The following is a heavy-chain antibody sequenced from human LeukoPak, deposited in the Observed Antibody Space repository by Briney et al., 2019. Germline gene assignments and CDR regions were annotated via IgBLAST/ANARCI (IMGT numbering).Heavy chain of an antibody. CDR3: ARGRSSGWYGEGYNWFDP. D-gene: IGHD6-19*01. CDR1: SGSFRTYY. V-gene: IGHV4-59*12. J-gene: IGHJ5*02. CDR2: IFYNEGT. Sequence: PSKTLSLTCTVSSGSFRTYYWSWIRQPPGKGLEWIGYIFYNEGTSYNPSLKSRVTISVDTSKNQFSLKLSSVTAADTAVYYCARGRSSGWYGEGYNWFDPWGQGTLVTVSS.